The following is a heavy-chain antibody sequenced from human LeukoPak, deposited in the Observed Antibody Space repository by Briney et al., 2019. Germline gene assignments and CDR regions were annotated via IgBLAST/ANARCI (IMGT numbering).Heavy chain of an antibody. V-gene: IGHV5-51*01. CDR2: IYPGDSDT. J-gene: IGHJ4*02. CDR1: GYIFTHNW. Sequence: GESLKISCKGSGYIFTHNWIGWVRQMPGKGLEWMGIIYPGDSDTRYSPSFEGQVTISVDKSISTAYLQWSSLKASDTAMYYCARQTRDCSGSRGYSFDFWGQGTLVTVSS. D-gene: IGHD3-10*02. CDR3: ARQTRDCSGSRGYSFDF.